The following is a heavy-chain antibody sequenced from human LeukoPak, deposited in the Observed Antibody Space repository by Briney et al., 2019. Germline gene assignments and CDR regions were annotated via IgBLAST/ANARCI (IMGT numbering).Heavy chain of an antibody. J-gene: IGHJ6*02. CDR1: GFTVSSNY. V-gene: IGHV3-66*01. D-gene: IGHD2-15*01. CDR3: YKSYCSGGSCYSPAGMDV. CDR2: IYSGGST. Sequence: GGSLRLSCAASGFTVSSNYMSWVRQAPGKGLEWVSVIYSGGSTYYADSVKGRFTIPRDNSKNTLYLQMNSLRAEDTAVYYCYKSYCSGGSCYSPAGMDVWGQGTTVTVSS.